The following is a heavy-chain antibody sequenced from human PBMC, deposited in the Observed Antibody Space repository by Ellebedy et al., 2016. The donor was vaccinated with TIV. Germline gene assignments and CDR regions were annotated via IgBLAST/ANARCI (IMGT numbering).Heavy chain of an antibody. D-gene: IGHD3-10*01. Sequence: MPSETLSLTCTVSGGSISNYYWSWIRQPPGKGLEWIGYIYYSGSTNYNPSLKSRVTISVDTSKNQFSLKLSSVTAADTAVYYCARFINYFDYWGQGTLVTVSS. CDR1: GGSISNYY. CDR2: IYYSGST. V-gene: IGHV4-59*01. CDR3: ARFINYFDY. J-gene: IGHJ4*02.